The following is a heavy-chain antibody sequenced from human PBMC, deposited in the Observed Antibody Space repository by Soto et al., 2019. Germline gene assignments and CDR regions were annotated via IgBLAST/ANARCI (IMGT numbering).Heavy chain of an antibody. CDR2: INPSGGST. J-gene: IGHJ6*02. CDR1: GYSLTSYY. V-gene: IGHV1-46*01. D-gene: IGHD6-6*01. CDR3: ASEYSSSSRYGMDV. Sequence: QVQLVQSGAEVKKPGASVKVSCKASGYSLTSYYMHWVRQAPGQGLEWMGIINPSGGSTSYAQKFQGRVTMTRDTSTSTVYMELSSLRTENTDVYYCASEYSSSSRYGMDVWGQGTTVTVSS.